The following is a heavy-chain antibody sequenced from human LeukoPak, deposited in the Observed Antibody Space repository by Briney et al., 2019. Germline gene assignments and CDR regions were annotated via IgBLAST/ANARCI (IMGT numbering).Heavy chain of an antibody. CDR3: ARTSGSSYYYYMDV. V-gene: IGHV3-20*04. D-gene: IGHD6-13*01. CDR2: INWNGGST. CDR1: GFTFSNAW. J-gene: IGHJ6*03. Sequence: GGSLRLSCAASGFTFSNAWMSWVRQAPGKGLEWVSGINWNGGSTGYADSVKGRFTISRDNAKNSLYLQTNSLRAEDTALYYCARTSGSSYYYYMDVWGKGTTVTVSS.